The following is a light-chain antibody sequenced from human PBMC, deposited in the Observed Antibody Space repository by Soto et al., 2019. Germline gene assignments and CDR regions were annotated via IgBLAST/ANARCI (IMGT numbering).Light chain of an antibody. Sequence: EIVLTQSPGTLSLSPGERATLSCRSSQSITSGYLAWYQQKPGQAPRLLIYGAFNRATGIPDRFSGSGSGADFTLTISRLEPEHFGVYYCQQYRASPPSWTFGQGTKVEIK. J-gene: IGKJ1*01. CDR2: GAF. CDR1: QSITSGY. V-gene: IGKV3-20*01. CDR3: QQYRASPPSWT.